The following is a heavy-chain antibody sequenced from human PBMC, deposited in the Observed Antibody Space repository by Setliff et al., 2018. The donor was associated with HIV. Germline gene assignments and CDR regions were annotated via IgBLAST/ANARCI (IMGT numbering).Heavy chain of an antibody. D-gene: IGHD5-12*01. CDR3: ARDGGYSGHQWFGDAFDI. Sequence: GASVKVSCKASGGTFSSYAINWVRQAPGQGLEWMGGIIPVFDTANYAQKFQGRVTITADESTSTSSMELSTLRSEDTAVYFCARDGGYSGHQWFGDAFDIWGQGTMVTVSS. CDR1: GGTFSSYA. CDR2: IIPVFDTA. V-gene: IGHV1-69*13. J-gene: IGHJ3*02.